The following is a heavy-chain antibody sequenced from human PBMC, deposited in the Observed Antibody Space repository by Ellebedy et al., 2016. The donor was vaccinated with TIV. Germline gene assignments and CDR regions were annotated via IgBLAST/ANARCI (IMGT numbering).Heavy chain of an antibody. J-gene: IGHJ4*02. CDR3: VNAWGD. V-gene: IGHV3-64D*06. Sequence: PGGSLTLSCSASGFTFSSYAMHWVRQAPGKGLDYISAIVSNGDSTYYANSVKGRFIISRDNSKNTLYLQMSSLRPEDTAVYYCVNAWGDWGQGTLVTVSS. D-gene: IGHD3-16*01. CDR2: IVSNGDST. CDR1: GFTFSSYA.